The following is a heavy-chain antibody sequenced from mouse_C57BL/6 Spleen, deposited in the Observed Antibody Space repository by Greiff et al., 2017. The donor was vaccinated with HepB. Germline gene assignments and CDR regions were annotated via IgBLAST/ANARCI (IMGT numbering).Heavy chain of an antibody. V-gene: IGHV5-9*01. J-gene: IGHJ3*01. CDR1: GFTFSSYT. Sequence: EVKLMESGGGLVKPGGSLKLSCAASGFTFSSYTMSWVRQTPEKRLEWVATISGGGGNTYYPDSVKGRFTISRDNAKNTLYLQMSSLRSEDTALYYCARGYYDFAYWGQGTLVTVSA. CDR2: ISGGGGNT. D-gene: IGHD2-4*01. CDR3: ARGYYDFAY.